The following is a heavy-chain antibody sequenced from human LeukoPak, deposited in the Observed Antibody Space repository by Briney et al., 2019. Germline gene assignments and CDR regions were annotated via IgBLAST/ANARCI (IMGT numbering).Heavy chain of an antibody. J-gene: IGHJ4*02. CDR1: GFSFSNFG. D-gene: IGHD4-17*01. CDR3: ARSISVTTRSDFDY. V-gene: IGHV3-30*02. CDR2: IRYDGSAQ. Sequence: GGSLRPSCGATGFSFSNFGMHWVRQAPGKGLEWVAYIRYDGSAQYYVDSVKGRFTISRDNSKRTLYLQMNSLRAEDTAVYYCARSISVTTRSDFDYWGQGTLVTVSS.